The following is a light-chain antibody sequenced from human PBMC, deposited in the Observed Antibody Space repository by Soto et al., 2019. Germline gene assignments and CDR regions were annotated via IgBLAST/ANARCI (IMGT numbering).Light chain of an antibody. Sequence: DIQVTQSPSTLSASVGDRVTITCRASQSISSWLAWYQQKPGKAPKLLIYDASSLESGVPSRFSGSGSGTEFTLTISSLQPDDFATYYCQQYNSYHRTFGQGTKVEIK. CDR1: QSISSW. J-gene: IGKJ1*01. CDR3: QQYNSYHRT. V-gene: IGKV1-5*01. CDR2: DAS.